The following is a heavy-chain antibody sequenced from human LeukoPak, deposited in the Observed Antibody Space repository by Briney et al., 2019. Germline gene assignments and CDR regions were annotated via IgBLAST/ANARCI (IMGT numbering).Heavy chain of an antibody. D-gene: IGHD2-21*01. CDR2: IFTSGST. V-gene: IGHV4-4*07. J-gene: IGHJ6*03. CDR1: GGSISSYY. CDR3: ARVFDKDV. Sequence: PSETQSLTCTVSGGSISSYYWSWIRQPAGKGLEWIGRIFTSGSTHYNPSLKSRVTMSVDTSKNQFSLRLSSATAADTAVYYCARVFDKDVWGKGTTVTVSS.